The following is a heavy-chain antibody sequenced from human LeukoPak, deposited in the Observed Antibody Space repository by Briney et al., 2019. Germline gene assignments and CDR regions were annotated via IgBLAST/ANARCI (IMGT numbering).Heavy chain of an antibody. Sequence: GGSLRLSCAASGFTFSSYAMHWVRQAPSKGLEWVAVISYDGSNKYYADSVKGRFTISRDNSKNTLYLQMNSLRAEDTAVYYCARSWGDWGQGTLVTVSS. D-gene: IGHD3-16*01. J-gene: IGHJ4*02. CDR2: ISYDGSNK. V-gene: IGHV3-30-3*01. CDR3: ARSWGD. CDR1: GFTFSSYA.